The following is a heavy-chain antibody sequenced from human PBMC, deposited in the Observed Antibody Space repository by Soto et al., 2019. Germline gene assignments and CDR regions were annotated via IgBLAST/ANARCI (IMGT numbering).Heavy chain of an antibody. Sequence: PSETLSLTCAVYGGSFSGYYWSWIRQPPGKGLEWIGEINHSGSTNYNPSLKSRVTISVDTSKNQFSLKLSSVTAADTAVYYCARAPWFGSSGYYFDYWGQGTLVTVSS. CDR1: GGSFSGYY. J-gene: IGHJ4*02. CDR2: INHSGST. V-gene: IGHV4-34*01. CDR3: ARAPWFGSSGYYFDY. D-gene: IGHD3-10*01.